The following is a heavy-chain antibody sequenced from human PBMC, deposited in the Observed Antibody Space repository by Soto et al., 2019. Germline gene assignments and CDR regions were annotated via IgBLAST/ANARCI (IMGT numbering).Heavy chain of an antibody. J-gene: IGHJ6*02. D-gene: IGHD6-13*01. CDR1: GGSISGSYYY. V-gene: IGHV4-39*01. CDR2: VFYTGFT. CDR3: ARYSSNWFQTEGMDV. Sequence: PSETLSLTCAVSGGSISGSYYYWAWLRQSPGKGPEWIGSVFYTGFTSYNPSLESRVSVSVDTSKSQFSLKLSAVTAADTAVYYCARYSSNWFQTEGMDVWGQGTTVTVSS.